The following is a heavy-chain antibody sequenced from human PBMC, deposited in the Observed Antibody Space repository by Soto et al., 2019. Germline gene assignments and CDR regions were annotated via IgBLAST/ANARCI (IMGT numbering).Heavy chain of an antibody. CDR1: GGSFSGYY. D-gene: IGHD3-3*01. V-gene: IGHV4-34*01. Sequence: QVQLQQWGAGLLKPSETLSLTCAVYGGSFSGYYWSWIRQPPGKGLEWIGEINHSGSTNYNPSLKSRVTISVDTSKNQVSLKLSSVTAADTAVYYCARGHLPDFWSGYSAGGYYYYGMDVWGQGTTVTVSS. CDR2: INHSGST. CDR3: ARGHLPDFWSGYSAGGYYYYGMDV. J-gene: IGHJ6*02.